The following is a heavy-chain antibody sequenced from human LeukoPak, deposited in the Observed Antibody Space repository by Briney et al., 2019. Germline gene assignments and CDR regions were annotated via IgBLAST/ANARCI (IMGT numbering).Heavy chain of an antibody. D-gene: IGHD5-24*01. V-gene: IGHV4-59*08. CDR3: ARQGEGDGYNY. J-gene: IGHJ4*02. CDR2: IYYSGST. CDR1: GGSISSYY. Sequence: PSETLSLTCTVSGGSISSYYWSWIRQPPGKGLEWIGYIYYSGSTNYNPSLKSRVTISVDTPNNQFSLKLSSVTAADTAVYYCARQGEGDGYNYWGQGTLVTVSS.